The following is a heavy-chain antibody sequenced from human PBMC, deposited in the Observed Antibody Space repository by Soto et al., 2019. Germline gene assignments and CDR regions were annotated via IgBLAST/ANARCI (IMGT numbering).Heavy chain of an antibody. CDR3: ARGAVPDV. J-gene: IGHJ6*02. D-gene: IGHD6-6*01. CDR2: IYHSGRT. V-gene: IGHV4-39*02. Sequence: PSETLSLTCTVSGASIGGSSYYWGWIRQPPGKGLEWIANIYHSGRTHYNPSLKSRLTISVDTSKNHFSLKLTSVTAADMAVYYCARGAVPDVWGQGTTVTVSS. CDR1: GASIGGSSYY.